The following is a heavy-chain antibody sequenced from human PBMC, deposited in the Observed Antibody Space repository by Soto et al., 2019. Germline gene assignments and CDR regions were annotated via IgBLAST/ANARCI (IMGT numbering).Heavy chain of an antibody. D-gene: IGHD3-9*01. V-gene: IGHV4-4*02. J-gene: IGHJ4*02. CDR1: GGSISTSNW. Sequence: SETLSLTCVVFGGSISTSNWWSWGRQPPGKGLEWIGEIYHSGSTNYNPSLKSRVTISVDKSKNQFSLNLSSVTAADTAMYYCARKDYDFLNLASWGRGTLVTVSS. CDR2: IYHSGST. CDR3: ARKDYDFLNLAS.